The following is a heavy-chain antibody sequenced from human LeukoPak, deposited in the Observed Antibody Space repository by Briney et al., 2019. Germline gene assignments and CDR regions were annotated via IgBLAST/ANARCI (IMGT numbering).Heavy chain of an antibody. CDR1: GYTFTRYW. V-gene: IGHV1-46*01. CDR2: ISSSGGST. Sequence: GASVNVSCKAFGYTFTRYWMHWVRQAPGQGPEWMGVISSSGGSTIYAQKFKGRVTLTRDMSTSTDYLELSSLRSEDTAVYYCARDNSVRDEAWWFNPWGQGTLVTVSS. J-gene: IGHJ5*02. D-gene: IGHD5-24*01. CDR3: ARDNSVRDEAWWFNP.